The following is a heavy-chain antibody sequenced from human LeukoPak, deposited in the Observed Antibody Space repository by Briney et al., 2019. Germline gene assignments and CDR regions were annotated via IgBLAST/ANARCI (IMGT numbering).Heavy chain of an antibody. J-gene: IGHJ4*02. D-gene: IGHD6-6*01. CDR1: GYTFTSYG. V-gene: IGHV1-18*01. CDR3: ARDWSIAARLGPPFDY. Sequence: ASVKVSCKASGYTFTSYGITRVRQAPGQGLEWMGWISAYNGNTKYAQKLQGRVTMTTDTSTSTAYMELRSLRSDDTAVYYCARDWSIAARLGPPFDYWGQGTLVTVSS. CDR2: ISAYNGNT.